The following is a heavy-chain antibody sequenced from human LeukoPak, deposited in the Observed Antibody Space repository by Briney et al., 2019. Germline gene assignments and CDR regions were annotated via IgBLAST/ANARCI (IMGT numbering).Heavy chain of an antibody. D-gene: IGHD4-11*01. J-gene: IGHJ4*02. CDR1: GGSISSYY. V-gene: IGHV4-59*04. Sequence: SETLSLTCTVSGGSISSYYWSWIRQPPGKGLEWIGYIYYSGGSPYYNPSLKSRVSMSIDTSKNQFSLKLTSVTAVDTAVYYCATYSNYGRFEDWGQGTLVTVSS. CDR2: IYYSGGSP. CDR3: ATYSNYGRFED.